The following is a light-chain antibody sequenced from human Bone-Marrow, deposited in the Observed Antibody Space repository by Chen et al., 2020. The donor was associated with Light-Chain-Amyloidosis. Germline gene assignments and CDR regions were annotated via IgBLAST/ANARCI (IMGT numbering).Light chain of an antibody. CDR3: CSYAGSSTLV. J-gene: IGLJ1*01. CDR2: DIV. CDR1: AKNVGGYDV. V-gene: IGLV2-23*02. Sequence: QSALTQPASVSGSPGQSITISCTGTAKNVGGYDVVSWYQQHPGTAPKLIIYDIVKRPSGVSDRFSASKSGNTASLTISGLQAEDEAYYYCCSYAGSSTLVFGTGAK.